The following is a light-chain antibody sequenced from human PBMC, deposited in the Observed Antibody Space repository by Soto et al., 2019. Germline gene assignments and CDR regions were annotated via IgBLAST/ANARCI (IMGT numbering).Light chain of an antibody. CDR2: GNS. Sequence: QPVLTQPPSVSGAPGQRVTISCTGSTSNIVAGYDVHWYQQLPGTAPKLLIYGNSNRPSGVPDRFSGSKSATSASLAITGLQAEDEAEYYCQSYDTSLSAYVFGTGTKLTVL. J-gene: IGLJ1*01. CDR1: TSNIVAGYD. V-gene: IGLV1-40*01. CDR3: QSYDTSLSAYV.